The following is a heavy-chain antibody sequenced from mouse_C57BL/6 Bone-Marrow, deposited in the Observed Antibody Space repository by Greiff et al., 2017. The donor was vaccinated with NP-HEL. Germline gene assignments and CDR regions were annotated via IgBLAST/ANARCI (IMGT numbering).Heavy chain of an antibody. Sequence: HLVESGEGLVKPGGSLKLSCAASGFTFSSYAMSWVRQTPEKRLEWVAYISSGGDYIYYADTVKGRFTISRDNARNTLYLQMSSLKSEDTAMYYCTRGRYYYAMDYWGQGTSVTVSS. CDR3: TRGRYYYAMDY. CDR1: GFTFSSYA. V-gene: IGHV5-9-1*02. CDR2: ISSGGDYI. J-gene: IGHJ4*01. D-gene: IGHD1-1*01.